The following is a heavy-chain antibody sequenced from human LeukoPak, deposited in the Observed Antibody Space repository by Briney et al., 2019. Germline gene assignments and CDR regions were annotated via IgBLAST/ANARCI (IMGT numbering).Heavy chain of an antibody. CDR1: RFTFSNYG. D-gene: IGHD4-17*01. CDR2: ISGSGGST. Sequence: PGGSLRLSCAASRFTFSNYGMSWVRQAPGKGQEWVSAISGSGGSTYYADSVKGRFTISRDNSKNTLYLQMNSLRAEDTAVYYCARAYGDYVGYYYYYMDVWGKGTTVTISS. CDR3: ARAYGDYVGYYYYYMDV. J-gene: IGHJ6*03. V-gene: IGHV3-23*01.